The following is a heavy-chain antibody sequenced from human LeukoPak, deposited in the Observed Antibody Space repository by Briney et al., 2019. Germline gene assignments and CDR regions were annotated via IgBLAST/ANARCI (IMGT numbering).Heavy chain of an antibody. D-gene: IGHD6-19*01. CDR2: IKSKTDGGTT. CDR1: GFTFSNAW. V-gene: IGHV3-15*01. CDR3: ARVSGREQWLVR. J-gene: IGHJ4*02. Sequence: GGSLRLSCAASGFTFSNAWMSWVRQAPGKGLEWVGRIKSKTDGGTTDYAAPVKGRFTISRDDSKNTLYLQMNSLRAEDTAVYYCARVSGREQWLVRWGQGTLVTVSS.